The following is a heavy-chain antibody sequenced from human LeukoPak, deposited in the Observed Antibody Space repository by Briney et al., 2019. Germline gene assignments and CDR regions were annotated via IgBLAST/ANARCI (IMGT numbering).Heavy chain of an antibody. J-gene: IGHJ4*02. Sequence: SETLSLTCTVSGGSISSSSYYWGWIRQPPGKGLEWIGSIYYSGSTYYNPSLKSRVTISVDTSKKQFSLKLSSVTAADTAVYYCARDHITIFGVVRFDYWGQGTLVTVSS. D-gene: IGHD3-3*01. CDR1: GGSISSSSYY. CDR3: ARDHITIFGVVRFDY. V-gene: IGHV4-39*07. CDR2: IYYSGST.